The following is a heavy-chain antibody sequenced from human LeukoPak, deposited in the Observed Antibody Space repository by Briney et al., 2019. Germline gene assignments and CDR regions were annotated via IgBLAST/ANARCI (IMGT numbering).Heavy chain of an antibody. D-gene: IGHD3-22*01. V-gene: IGHV4-59*11. J-gene: IGHJ4*02. Sequence: SETLSLTCTVSGGSISSHYWNWIRQAPGKGLEWIGYFHYTGSTNYNPYLKSRVTISVDTSRTQFSLKLSSVTAADTAVYYCARGSSGYTYYFDYWGQGTLVTVSS. CDR1: GGSISSHY. CDR2: FHYTGST. CDR3: ARGSSGYTYYFDY.